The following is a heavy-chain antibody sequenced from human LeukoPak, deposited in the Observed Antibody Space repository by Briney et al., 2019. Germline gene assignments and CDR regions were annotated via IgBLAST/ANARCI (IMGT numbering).Heavy chain of an antibody. CDR2: IYPADSST. J-gene: IGHJ4*02. CDR1: GYSFATSW. V-gene: IGHV5-51*01. D-gene: IGHD3-22*01. CDR3: ARRDDSKAFDY. Sequence: GGSLKISCKGSGYSFATSWIGWVRQMPGKGLEWMGLIYPADSSTRYSPSFQGPFTISADTSINTAYLQWSSLKASDTAMYYCARRDDSKAFDYWGQGTLVTVSS.